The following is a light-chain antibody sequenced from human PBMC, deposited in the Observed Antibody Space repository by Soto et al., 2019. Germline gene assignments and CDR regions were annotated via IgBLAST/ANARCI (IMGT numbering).Light chain of an antibody. CDR3: QQSYSTPLIT. CDR2: AAS. V-gene: IGKV1-39*01. CDR1: QSIGSY. Sequence: DIQMTQSPSSLSASVGDRVTITCRVSQSIGSYLSWYQQKLGKAPKLLIYAASSLQSGVPSRFSGSGSGTDFTLTISSLQPEDFATYYCQQSYSTPLITFGQGTRLEIK. J-gene: IGKJ5*01.